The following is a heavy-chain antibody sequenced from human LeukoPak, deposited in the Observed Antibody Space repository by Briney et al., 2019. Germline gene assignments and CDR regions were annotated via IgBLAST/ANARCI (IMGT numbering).Heavy chain of an antibody. J-gene: IGHJ5*01. Sequence: ASVKVSCKASGYTFTSYDITWVRQAPGQGLEWMGWISAYDGYTNHAQKFQGRVTMTTDASTSTAYMELRSLRSDDTAVYYCARVSGSIVARSAWFDSWGQGTLVTVSS. V-gene: IGHV1-18*01. CDR1: GYTFTSYD. CDR2: ISAYDGYT. D-gene: IGHD6-6*01. CDR3: ARVSGSIVARSAWFDS.